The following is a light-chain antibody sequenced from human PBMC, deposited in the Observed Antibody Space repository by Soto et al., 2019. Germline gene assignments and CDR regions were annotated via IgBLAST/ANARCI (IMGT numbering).Light chain of an antibody. CDR1: SSNIGNSY. V-gene: IGLV1-47*01. CDR2: RNN. CDR3: ATWDGSLSGQV. Sequence: QSVVTQPPSASGTPGQRVTISCSGSSSNIGNSYVYWFQQLPGSAPKLLIYRNNQRPSGVPDRFSGSKSGTSASLAISGLRSEDEADYYGATWDGSLSGQVFGGGTQLTVL. J-gene: IGLJ3*02.